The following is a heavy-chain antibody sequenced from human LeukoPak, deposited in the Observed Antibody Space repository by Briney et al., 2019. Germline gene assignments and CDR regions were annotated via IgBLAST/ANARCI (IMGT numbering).Heavy chain of an antibody. CDR2: INPNSGGT. J-gene: IGHJ5*02. Sequence: ASMKVSCKASGGTFSNYAIGWVRQAPGQGLEWMGWINPNSGGTNYAQKFQGRVTMTRDTSISTAYMELSRLRSDDTAVYYCARDGRWGSGYYPVMNWFDPWGQGTLVTVSS. CDR1: GGTFSNYA. D-gene: IGHD3-22*01. V-gene: IGHV1-2*02. CDR3: ARDGRWGSGYYPVMNWFDP.